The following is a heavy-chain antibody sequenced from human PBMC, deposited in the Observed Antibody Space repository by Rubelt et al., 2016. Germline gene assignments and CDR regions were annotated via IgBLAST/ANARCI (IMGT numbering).Heavy chain of an antibody. CDR3: ATDPVEATTVRHFDY. Sequence: NRGEWVSAISSSGDSTYYVDSVKGRFTISRDNSKNTLFLHMNSLRGEDTAVYYCATDPVEATTVRHFDYWGQGTLVTVSS. V-gene: IGHV3-23*01. D-gene: IGHD1-26*01. CDR2: ISSSGDST. J-gene: IGHJ4*02.